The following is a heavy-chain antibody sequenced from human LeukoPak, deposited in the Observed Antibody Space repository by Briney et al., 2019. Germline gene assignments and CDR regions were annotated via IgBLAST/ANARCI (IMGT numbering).Heavy chain of an antibody. Sequence: PGRSLRLSCAASGFTFSSYAMHWVRQAPGKGLVWVSRINSDGSSTSYADSVKGRFTISRDNAKNTLYLQMNSLRAEDTAVYYCAREATYDYVWGSYRYTGYDYWGQGTLVTVSS. CDR3: AREATYDYVWGSYRYTGYDY. D-gene: IGHD3-16*02. V-gene: IGHV3-74*01. J-gene: IGHJ4*02. CDR1: GFTFSSYA. CDR2: INSDGSST.